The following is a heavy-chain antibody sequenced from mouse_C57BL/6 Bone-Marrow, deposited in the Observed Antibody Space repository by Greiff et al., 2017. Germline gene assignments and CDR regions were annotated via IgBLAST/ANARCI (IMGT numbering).Heavy chain of an antibody. CDR1: GYTFTSYW. CDR2: IDPSDSYT. CDR3: AREFPYDY. J-gene: IGHJ2*01. Sequence: QVQLQQSGAELVKPGASVKLSCKASGYTFTSYWMQWVKQRPGQGLEWIGEIDPSDSYTNYNQKFKGKATLTVDTSASTAYMQHSSLTSEDSAVYYCAREFPYDYWGQGTTLTVSS. V-gene: IGHV1-50*01.